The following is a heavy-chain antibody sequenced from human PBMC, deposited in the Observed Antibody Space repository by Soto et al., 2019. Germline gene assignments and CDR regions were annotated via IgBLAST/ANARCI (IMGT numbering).Heavy chain of an antibody. Sequence: ASVKVSCKASGGTFSSYAISWVRQAPGQGLEWMGGIIPIFGTANYAQKFQGRVTITADESTSTAYMELSSLRSEDTAVYYCARDERQWLALDYWGQGTLVTVSS. CDR2: IIPIFGTA. CDR1: GGTFSSYA. D-gene: IGHD6-19*01. CDR3: ARDERQWLALDY. J-gene: IGHJ4*02. V-gene: IGHV1-69*13.